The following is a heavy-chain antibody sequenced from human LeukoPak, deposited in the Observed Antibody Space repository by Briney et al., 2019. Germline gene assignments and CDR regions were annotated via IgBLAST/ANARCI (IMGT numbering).Heavy chain of an antibody. CDR3: ASNSGSYYDY. CDR2: ISASGGST. Sequence: GGSLRLSCAASGFTFSSYAMTWVRQAPGKGLEWVSAISASGGSTYYADSVKGRFTISRDNSKNTLYLQMNSLRAEDTAVYYCASNSGSYYDYWGQGTLVTVSS. CDR1: GFTFSSYA. J-gene: IGHJ4*02. D-gene: IGHD1-26*01. V-gene: IGHV3-23*01.